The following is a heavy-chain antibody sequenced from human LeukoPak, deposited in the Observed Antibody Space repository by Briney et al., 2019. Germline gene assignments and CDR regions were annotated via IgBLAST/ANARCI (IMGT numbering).Heavy chain of an antibody. CDR1: GYTFTDYY. CDR3: AKVSKYGCGSGSSSSGFDC. Sequence: ASVKVSCKASGYTFTDYYIHWVRHAPGQRLEWMGWINPKSASTYYTENFQARVTVTRDSSISTTFMEMSDLRSDDTAIYYCAKVSKYGCGSGSSSSGFDCWGQGTLVTVSS. V-gene: IGHV1-2*02. D-gene: IGHD2-15*01. J-gene: IGHJ4*02. CDR2: INPKSAST.